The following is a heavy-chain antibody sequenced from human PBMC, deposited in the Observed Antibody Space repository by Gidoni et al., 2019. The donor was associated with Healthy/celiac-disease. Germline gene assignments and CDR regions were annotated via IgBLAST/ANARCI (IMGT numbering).Heavy chain of an antibody. CDR3: ARDAPLGGYYDSSGYYLGY. CDR1: GYTFTSYY. Sequence: QVQLVQSGAEVKKPGASEKVSCKASGYTFTSYYMHWVRQAPGQGLEWMGMINPSGGSTSYAQKFQGRVTMTRDTSTSTVYMELSSLRSEDTAVYYCARDAPLGGYYDSSGYYLGYWGQGTLVTVSS. D-gene: IGHD3-22*01. J-gene: IGHJ4*02. V-gene: IGHV1-46*01. CDR2: INPSGGST.